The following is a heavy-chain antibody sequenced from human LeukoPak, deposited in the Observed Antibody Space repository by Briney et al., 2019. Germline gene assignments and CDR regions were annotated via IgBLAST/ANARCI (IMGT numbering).Heavy chain of an antibody. CDR3: STLTSRGLSDS. J-gene: IGHJ4*02. V-gene: IGHV3-15*01. Sequence: GGSLRLSCAASGFTFSSYTMSWVRQAPGKGLEWVGRIKSKADGETIDYAAPVKGRFTFSRDDSKNMLYLQMNSLKSEDTAVYYCSTLTSRGLSDSWGQGTLVTVSS. CDR2: IKSKADGETI. D-gene: IGHD1-20*01. CDR1: GFTFSSYT.